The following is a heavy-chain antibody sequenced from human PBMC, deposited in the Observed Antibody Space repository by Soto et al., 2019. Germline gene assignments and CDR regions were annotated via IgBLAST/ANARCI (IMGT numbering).Heavy chain of an antibody. CDR2: IYYSGST. V-gene: IGHV4-61*01. CDR1: GGSVSSGSYY. Sequence: KASETLSLTCTVSGGSVSSGSYYWSWIRQPPGKGLEWIGYIYYSGSTNYNPSLKSRVAISVDTSKNQFSLKLSSVTAADTAVYYCARIATVTPYYYYYGMDVWGQGTTVTVS. D-gene: IGHD4-17*01. CDR3: ARIATVTPYYYYYGMDV. J-gene: IGHJ6*02.